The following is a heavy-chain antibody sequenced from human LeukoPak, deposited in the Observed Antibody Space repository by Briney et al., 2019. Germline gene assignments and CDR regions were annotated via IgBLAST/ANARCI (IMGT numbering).Heavy chain of an antibody. CDR3: AKEKGYYYDSSGYYPQNFDY. Sequence: PGGSLRLSCAASGFTFSSYAMHWVRQAPGKGLEYVSAISSNGGSTYYANSVKGRFTISRDNSKNTLYLQMSSLRAEDTAVYYCAKEKGYYYDSSGYYPQNFDYWGQGTLVTVSS. CDR1: GFTFSSYA. V-gene: IGHV3-64*01. D-gene: IGHD3-22*01. J-gene: IGHJ4*02. CDR2: ISSNGGST.